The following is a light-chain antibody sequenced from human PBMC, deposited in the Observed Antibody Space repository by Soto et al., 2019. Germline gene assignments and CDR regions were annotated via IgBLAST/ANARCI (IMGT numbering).Light chain of an antibody. Sequence: EIVLTQSPGTLSLSPGERATLSCRASQSVSSSYLAWYQQKPGQAPRLLIYGASSMATGIPDRFSGSGSGTDFTLTISRLEPEDFAVYYCQQYGSSPYTFGRGTKLEIK. CDR2: GAS. V-gene: IGKV3-20*01. CDR1: QSVSSSY. CDR3: QQYGSSPYT. J-gene: IGKJ2*01.